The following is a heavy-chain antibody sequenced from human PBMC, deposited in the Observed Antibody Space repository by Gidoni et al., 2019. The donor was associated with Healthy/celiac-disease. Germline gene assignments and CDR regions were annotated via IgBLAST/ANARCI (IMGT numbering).Heavy chain of an antibody. J-gene: IGHJ3*02. Sequence: QLQLKESGPGLVRPSETQSRTCTVSGGSISSSSYYWGWIRQPPGKGLEWIGIIYYRWSTHYTPSLKSRVTISVDTSKNQFSLKLSSVTAADTAAYYCARPTQQWLVPGAFDIWGQGTMVTVSS. V-gene: IGHV4-39*01. D-gene: IGHD6-19*01. CDR1: GGSISSSSYY. CDR3: ARPTQQWLVPGAFDI. CDR2: IYYRWST.